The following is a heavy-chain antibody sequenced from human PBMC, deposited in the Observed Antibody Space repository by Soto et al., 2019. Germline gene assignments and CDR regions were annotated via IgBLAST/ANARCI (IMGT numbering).Heavy chain of an antibody. D-gene: IGHD4-17*01. CDR1: GGSVSDKTYY. CDR2: VYYSGTT. Sequence: QVQLQESGPGLLKPSETLSLTCSVSGGSVSDKTYYWSWIRQPPGKRLEWIGYVYYSGTTNYNPSLKSRFTISVDLSKNRFSLRLSSVTTADTALYYCARTTAVPNTLRSRHFFDYWGQGTLVTVSS. V-gene: IGHV4-61*01. CDR3: ARTTAVPNTLRSRHFFDY. J-gene: IGHJ4*02.